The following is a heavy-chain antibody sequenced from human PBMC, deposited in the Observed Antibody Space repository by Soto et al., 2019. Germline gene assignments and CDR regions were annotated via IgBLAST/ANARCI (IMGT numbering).Heavy chain of an antibody. D-gene: IGHD2-15*01. CDR1: GYSLTELS. CDR2: FDPEDGET. Sequence: ASATVSCNDSGYSLTELSMHWVRQAPGKGLEWMGGFDPEDGETIYAQTFQGRVTMTEDTSTDTAYMELSSLRSEDTAVYYCARWHDAFDIWGQGTMVTVSS. J-gene: IGHJ3*02. V-gene: IGHV1-24*01. CDR3: ARWHDAFDI.